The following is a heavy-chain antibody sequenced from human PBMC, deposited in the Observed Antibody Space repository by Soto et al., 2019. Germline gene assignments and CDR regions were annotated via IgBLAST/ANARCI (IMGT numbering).Heavy chain of an antibody. CDR2: IYYSGST. J-gene: IGHJ3*02. CDR3: ARIGGIGEDDAFDI. V-gene: IGHV4-30-4*01. D-gene: IGHD3-10*01. CDR1: GGSISSGDYY. Sequence: QVQLQESGPGLVKPSQTLSLTCTVSGGSISSGDYYWSWLRQPPGKGLERIGYIYYSGSTYYNPSPKSRVTRSVDTSKNQFSLKLSSVTAADTAVYYCARIGGIGEDDAFDIWGQGTMVTVSS.